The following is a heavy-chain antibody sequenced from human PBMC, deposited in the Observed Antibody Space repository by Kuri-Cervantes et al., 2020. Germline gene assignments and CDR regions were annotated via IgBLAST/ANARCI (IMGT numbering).Heavy chain of an antibody. V-gene: IGHV3-23*01. CDR3: AKAPTWGYDC. CDR2: ISGTGGGRT. Sequence: GESLKISCAASGFTFSNYAMSWVRQAPGKGLEWVSAISGTGGGRTYYADSVKGRFTISRDNSKNTLYLQMNSLRAEDTAVYYCAKAPTWGYDCWGQGTLVTVSS. J-gene: IGHJ4*02. CDR1: GFTFSNYA. D-gene: IGHD3-16*01.